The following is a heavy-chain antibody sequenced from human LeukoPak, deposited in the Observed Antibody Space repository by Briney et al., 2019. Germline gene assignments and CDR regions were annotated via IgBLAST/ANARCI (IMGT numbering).Heavy chain of an antibody. CDR1: GFTLSEHY. V-gene: IGHV3-72*01. D-gene: IGHD2-8*01. J-gene: IGHJ4*02. CDR2: SRNKANGYTT. CDR3: VRGKNGFDN. Sequence: GGSLSLSCAASGFTLSEHYMDWVRKVPGKGLEWLGRSRNKANGYTTEYAASVKGRFTVSRDESRSSLFLQMNNVETEDTALYYCVRGKNGFDNWGQGTLVTVSS.